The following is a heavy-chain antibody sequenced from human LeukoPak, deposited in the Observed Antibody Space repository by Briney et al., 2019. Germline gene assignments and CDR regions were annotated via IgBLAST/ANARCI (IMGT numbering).Heavy chain of an antibody. CDR3: ARHSSSSYYYNSMDV. D-gene: IGHD6-13*01. CDR1: GYSFTSYL. V-gene: IGHV5-10-1*01. CDR2: MDPSDSYT. Sequence: GESLKISCKGSGYSFTSYLISWVRQMPGKGLEWMERMDPSDSYTNSSPSLQGHVTISADKSISTAYLQWSRLKASDTAMHYCARHSSSSYYYNSMDVWGQGTTVTVSS. J-gene: IGHJ6*02.